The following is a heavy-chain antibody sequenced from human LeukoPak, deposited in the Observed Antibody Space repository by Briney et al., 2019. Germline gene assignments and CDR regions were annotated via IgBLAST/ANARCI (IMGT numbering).Heavy chain of an antibody. Sequence: SEILSLTCAVYGGSFSGYYWSWIRQPPGKGLEWIGEINHSGSTNYNPSLKSRVTISVDTSKNQFSLKLSSVTAADTAVYYCARAPPFGYSYGLNWFDPWGQGTLVTVSS. CDR1: GGSFSGYY. D-gene: IGHD5-18*01. CDR2: INHSGST. CDR3: ARAPPFGYSYGLNWFDP. J-gene: IGHJ5*02. V-gene: IGHV4-34*01.